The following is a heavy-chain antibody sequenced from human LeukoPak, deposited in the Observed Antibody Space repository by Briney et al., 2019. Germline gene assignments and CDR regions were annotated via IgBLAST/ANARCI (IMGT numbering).Heavy chain of an antibody. CDR1: VYTFTVYY. CDR2: INPNSGGT. D-gene: IGHD3-22*01. CDR3: ASQPSSTGIVVSGY. V-gene: IGHV1-2*06. J-gene: IGHJ4*02. Sequence: GASVKVSRKASVYTFTVYYMHWGRQAPGQGLEWRGRINPNSGGTNYAQKFQGSVTMTRDTSISTAYMELSRLRSDDTAVYYCASQPSSTGIVVSGYWGQGTLVTVSS.